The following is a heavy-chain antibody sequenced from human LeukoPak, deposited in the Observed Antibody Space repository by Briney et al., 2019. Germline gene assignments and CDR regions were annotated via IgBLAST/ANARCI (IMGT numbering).Heavy chain of an antibody. Sequence: GASVKVSCKASRYTFTGYYMHWVRQAPGQGLEWMGWINPNSGGTNYAQKFQGRVTMTRDTSISTAYMELSRLRSDDTAVYYCARTTVVTSGDFDCWGQGTLVTVSS. J-gene: IGHJ4*02. CDR3: ARTTVVTSGDFDC. D-gene: IGHD4-17*01. V-gene: IGHV1-2*02. CDR2: INPNSGGT. CDR1: RYTFTGYY.